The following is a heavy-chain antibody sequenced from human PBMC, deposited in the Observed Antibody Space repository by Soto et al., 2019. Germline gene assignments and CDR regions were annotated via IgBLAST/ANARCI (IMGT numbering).Heavy chain of an antibody. J-gene: IGHJ6*03. CDR2: IYYSGST. CDR1: GGSISSYY. D-gene: IGHD2-2*01. V-gene: IGHV4-59*01. CDR3: ARGFSSTSYYYYYMDV. Sequence: PSETLSLTCTVSGGSISSYYWSWIRQPPGKGLEWIGYIYYSGSTNYNPSLKSRVTISVDTSKNQFSLKLSSVTAADTAVYYCARGFSSTSYYYYYMDVWGKGTTVTVSS.